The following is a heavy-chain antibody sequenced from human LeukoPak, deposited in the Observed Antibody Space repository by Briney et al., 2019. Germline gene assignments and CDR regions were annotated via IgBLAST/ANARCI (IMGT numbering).Heavy chain of an antibody. CDR1: GGSILTTNW. CDR3: ARGGKLVDY. Sequence: SETLSLTCAVSGGSILTTNWWSWVRQPPGKGLEWIGEVHLSGASNYNPSLKSRVTISVDTSKNQFSLKLSSVTAADTAVYYCARGGKLVDYWGQGTLVTVSS. J-gene: IGHJ4*02. D-gene: IGHD3-16*01. CDR2: VHLSGAS. V-gene: IGHV4-4*02.